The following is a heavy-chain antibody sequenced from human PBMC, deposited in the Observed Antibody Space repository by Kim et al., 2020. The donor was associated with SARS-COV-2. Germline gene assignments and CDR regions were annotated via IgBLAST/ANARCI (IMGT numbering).Heavy chain of an antibody. CDR1: GFTFSSYS. Sequence: GGSLRLSCAASGFTFSSYSMNWVRQAPGKGLEWVSSISSSSSYIYYADSVKGRFTISRDNAKNSLYLQMNSLRAEDTAVYYCARTLFGGSFDYDSSGYYYYNWFDPWGQGTLVTVSA. D-gene: IGHD3-22*01. CDR2: ISSSSSYI. J-gene: IGHJ5*02. V-gene: IGHV3-21*01. CDR3: ARTLFGGSFDYDSSGYYYYNWFDP.